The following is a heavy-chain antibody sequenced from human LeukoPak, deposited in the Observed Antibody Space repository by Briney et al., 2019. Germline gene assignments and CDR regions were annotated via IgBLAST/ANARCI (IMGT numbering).Heavy chain of an antibody. CDR1: GFSFSSYA. J-gene: IGHJ4*02. CDR2: INGNSGST. D-gene: IGHD1-26*01. Sequence: PGGSLRLPCAASGFSFSSYAMSWVRQAPGMGLEWVSTINGNSGSTYYADSVKGRSTISRDTSKNTLYLQMNSLRAEDTAIYYCAMMFSGSYLYYFDYWGQGTLVTVSS. CDR3: AMMFSGSYLYYFDY. V-gene: IGHV3-23*01.